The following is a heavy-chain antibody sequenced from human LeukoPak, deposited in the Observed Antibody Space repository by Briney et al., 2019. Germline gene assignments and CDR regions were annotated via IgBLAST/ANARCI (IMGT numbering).Heavy chain of an antibody. D-gene: IGHD3-16*01. CDR2: INSDGSST. J-gene: IGHJ4*02. Sequence: PGGSMRLSCAAYGFTFSSYWMHWVRQAPGKGLVWVSRINSDGSSTSYADSVKGRFTISRDNAKNTLYLQMNSLRAEDTAVYYCARDVYDYADFDYWGQGTLVTVSS. CDR1: GFTFSSYW. V-gene: IGHV3-74*01. CDR3: ARDVYDYADFDY.